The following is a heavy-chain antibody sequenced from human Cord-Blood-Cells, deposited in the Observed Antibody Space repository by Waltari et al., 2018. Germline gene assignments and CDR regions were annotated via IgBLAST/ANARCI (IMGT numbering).Heavy chain of an antibody. J-gene: IGHJ6*03. CDR3: ARPGGFGELYYYYYMDV. Sequence: VPLLQSGAVVKKPGSSVKVSCKAYGGTFSSYAISCVRQAPGPGLEWMGGIIPIFGTANYAQKFQGRVTITADESTSTAYMELSSLRSEDTAVYYCARPGGFGELYYYYYMDVWGKGTTVTVSS. CDR2: IIPIFGTA. CDR1: GGTFSSYA. V-gene: IGHV1-69*01. D-gene: IGHD3-10*01.